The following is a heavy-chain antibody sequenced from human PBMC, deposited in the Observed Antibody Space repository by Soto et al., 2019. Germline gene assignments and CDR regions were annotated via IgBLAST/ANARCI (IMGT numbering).Heavy chain of an antibody. CDR1: GDSVSSNSAT. CDR3: SRGARGSFDI. CDR2: TYYRSRWIN. J-gene: IGHJ3*02. Sequence: KQSQTLSLTCAISGDSVSSNSATWNWIRQSPSRGLEWLGRTYYRSRWINEYAASVKSRITINPDTSKNHFSLQLNSVTPEDTAMYYCSRGARGSFDIWGQGTMVTVSS. V-gene: IGHV6-1*01.